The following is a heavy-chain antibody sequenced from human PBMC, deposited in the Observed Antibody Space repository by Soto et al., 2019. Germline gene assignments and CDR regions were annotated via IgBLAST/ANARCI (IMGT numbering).Heavy chain of an antibody. CDR2: IYLSDSDT. CDR1: GYSFTSYC. V-gene: IGHV5-51*01. D-gene: IGHD6-19*01. Sequence: WEALKISCKGSGYSFTSYCIAWVRQMPGKGLEWMGIIYLSDSDTRYSPSFQGRVTISADKSISTAYLQWSSLKASDTAMYYCARYSSGWPYYFDYWGQGTLVTVSS. J-gene: IGHJ4*01. CDR3: ARYSSGWPYYFDY.